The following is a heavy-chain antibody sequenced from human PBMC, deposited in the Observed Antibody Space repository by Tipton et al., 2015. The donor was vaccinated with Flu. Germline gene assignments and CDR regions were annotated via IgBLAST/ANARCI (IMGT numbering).Heavy chain of an antibody. CDR3: AREGFDSSGYRSGDAFDI. CDR2: IHTSGST. Sequence: TLSLTCTVSGGSISSGSYYWSWIRQPAGKGLEWIGRIHTSGSTNYNPSLKSRVTISVDTSKNQFSLKLSSVTAADTAVYYCAREGFDSSGYRSGDAFDIWGPGTIVTVSS. CDR1: GGSISSGSYY. V-gene: IGHV4-61*02. D-gene: IGHD3-22*01. J-gene: IGHJ3*02.